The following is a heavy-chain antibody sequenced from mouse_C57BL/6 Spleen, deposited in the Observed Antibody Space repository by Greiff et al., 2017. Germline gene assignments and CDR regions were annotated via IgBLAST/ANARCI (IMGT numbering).Heavy chain of an antibody. Sequence: VQLQQSGPELVKPGASVKISCKASGYAFSSSWMNWVKQRPGKGLEWIGRIYPGDGVTNYNGTFKGKAPLSADPSYSTAYMQLSSLTSGDSAFSFCSTPYGSSYYWYFDVWGTGTTVTVSS. V-gene: IGHV1-82*01. CDR3: STPYGSSYYWYFDV. CDR1: GYAFSSSW. J-gene: IGHJ1*03. CDR2: IYPGDGVT. D-gene: IGHD1-1*01.